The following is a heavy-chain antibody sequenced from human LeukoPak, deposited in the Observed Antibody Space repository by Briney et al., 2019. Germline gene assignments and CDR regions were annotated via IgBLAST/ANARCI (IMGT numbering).Heavy chain of an antibody. D-gene: IGHD6-19*01. CDR1: GFTFSSYW. V-gene: IGHV3-7*01. Sequence: GGSLRLSCAASGFTFSSYWMSWVRQAPGKGLEWVANIKQDGSEKYYVDSVKGRFTISRDNAKNSLYLQMNSLRAEDTAVYYCARDVGGSSGWYEGDYWGQGTLVTVSS. J-gene: IGHJ4*02. CDR3: ARDVGGSSGWYEGDY. CDR2: IKQDGSEK.